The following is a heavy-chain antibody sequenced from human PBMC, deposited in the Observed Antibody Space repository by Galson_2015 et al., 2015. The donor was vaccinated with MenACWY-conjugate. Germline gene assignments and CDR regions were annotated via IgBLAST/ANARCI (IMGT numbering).Heavy chain of an antibody. CDR1: GFTFSRYA. D-gene: IGHD3-9*01. V-gene: IGHV3-33*01. CDR3: ARDWVYDVLTGYYVDA. Sequence: SLRLSCAASGFTFSRYAMHWVRQTPGKGLEWVAVIWSDGSEKYNPHSVKGRFTISRDNSKNTVYLQMNSLRGEDTAVYYCARDWVYDVLTGYYVDAWGKGTTVIVSS. J-gene: IGHJ6*03. CDR2: IWSDGSEK.